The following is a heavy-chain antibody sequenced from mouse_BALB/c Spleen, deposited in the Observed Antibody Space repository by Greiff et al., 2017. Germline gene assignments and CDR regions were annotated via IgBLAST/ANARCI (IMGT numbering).Heavy chain of an antibody. CDR3: ARPYYRYGFAY. J-gene: IGHJ3*01. CDR2: ISYSGST. CDR1: GYSITSDYA. D-gene: IGHD2-14*01. V-gene: IGHV3-2*02. Sequence: EVKLMESGPGLVKPSQSLSLTCTVTGYSITSDYAWNWIRQFPGNKLEWMGYISYSGSTSYNPSLKSRISITRDTSKNQFFLQLNSVTTEDTATYYCARPYYRYGFAYWGQGTLVTVSA.